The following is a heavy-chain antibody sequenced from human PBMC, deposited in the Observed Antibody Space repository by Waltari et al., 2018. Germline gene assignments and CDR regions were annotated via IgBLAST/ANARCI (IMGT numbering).Heavy chain of an antibody. CDR2: INHSGST. J-gene: IGHJ4*02. D-gene: IGHD4-17*01. CDR1: GGSFSGYY. CDR3: ARRYLTTVTTEDY. V-gene: IGHV4-34*01. Sequence: QVQLQQWGAGLLKPSETLSLTCAVYGGSFSGYYGSWLRQPPGKGLEWIGEINHSGSTNYNPSLKSRVTISVDTSKNQFSLKLSSVTAADTAVYYCARRYLTTVTTEDYWGQGTLVTVSS.